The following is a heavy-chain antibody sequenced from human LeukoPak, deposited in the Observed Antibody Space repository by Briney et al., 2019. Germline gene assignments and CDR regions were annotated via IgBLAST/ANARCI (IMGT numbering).Heavy chain of an antibody. CDR3: AREALVVVGYDALDI. J-gene: IGHJ3*02. CDR2: ISSSGSTI. D-gene: IGHD3-22*01. CDR1: GFTFSDYY. V-gene: IGHV3-11*01. Sequence: GGSLRLSCAASGFTFSDYYMSWIRQAPGKGLEWVSYISSSGSTIYYADSVKGRFTISRDNAKDSLYLQMNSLRAEDTALYYCAREALVVVGYDALDIWGQGTMVTVSS.